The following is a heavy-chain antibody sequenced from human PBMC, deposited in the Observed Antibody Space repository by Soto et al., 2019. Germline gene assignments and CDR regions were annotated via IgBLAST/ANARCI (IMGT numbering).Heavy chain of an antibody. Sequence: EVQLLESGGGLVQPGGSLRLSCAASGFTFSSYAMSWVRQAPGKGLGWVSAISGSGGSTYFADSVKGRFTIFRDNSKNTLYLQMNSLRAEDTAIYYCAKQKTTVTRYDAFDIWGQGTMVTVSS. CDR3: AKQKTTVTRYDAFDI. CDR2: ISGSGGST. V-gene: IGHV3-23*01. D-gene: IGHD4-17*01. J-gene: IGHJ3*02. CDR1: GFTFSSYA.